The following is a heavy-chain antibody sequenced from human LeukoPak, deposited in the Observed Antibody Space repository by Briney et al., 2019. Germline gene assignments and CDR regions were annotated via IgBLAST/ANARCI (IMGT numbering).Heavy chain of an antibody. Sequence: ASVKVSCKASGYTFTGYYMHWVRQAPGQGLEWMGWINPNSGGTNYAQKFQGRVTMTRDTSISTAYMELSRLRSDDTAVYYCASAYGDYDTYYYYYMDVWGKGTTVTISS. D-gene: IGHD4-17*01. V-gene: IGHV1-2*02. CDR2: INPNSGGT. J-gene: IGHJ6*03. CDR3: ASAYGDYDTYYYYYMDV. CDR1: GYTFTGYY.